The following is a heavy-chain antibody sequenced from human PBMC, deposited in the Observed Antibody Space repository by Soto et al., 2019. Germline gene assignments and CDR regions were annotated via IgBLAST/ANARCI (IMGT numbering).Heavy chain of an antibody. J-gene: IGHJ4*02. Sequence: SETLSLTCSVSGGSISSKSYSWGWIRQPPGKGLEWIGTFYYSENTYYNPSLKSRVTISVDTSKNQFSLKLSSVTAADTAVYYCARGVLDYHSSGYYYLSHFDHWGQGTLVTAPQ. CDR2: FYYSENT. CDR1: GGSISSKSYS. D-gene: IGHD3-22*01. V-gene: IGHV4-39*07. CDR3: ARGVLDYHSSGYYYLSHFDH.